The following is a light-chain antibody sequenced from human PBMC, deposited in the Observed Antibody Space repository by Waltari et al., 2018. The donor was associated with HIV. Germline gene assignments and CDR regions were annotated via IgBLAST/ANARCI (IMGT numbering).Light chain of an antibody. CDR3: QVWDSGSDHPDVV. CDR1: NIGSTS. V-gene: IGLV3-21*02. CDR2: DDN. J-gene: IGLJ2*01. Sequence: SSVLTQPTSVSVAPGPTARITCGGNNIGSTSVHWYQQKPGQAPVLVVYDDNDRPSGIPERFFGSNSGNTATLTITRVEAGDEADYYCQVWDSGSDHPDVVFGGVTKLTVL.